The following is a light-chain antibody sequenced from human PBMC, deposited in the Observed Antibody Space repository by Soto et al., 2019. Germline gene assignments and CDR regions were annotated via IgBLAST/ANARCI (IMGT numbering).Light chain of an antibody. V-gene: IGLV2-14*03. CDR3: SSYTSTASYV. Sequence: QSALTQPASVSGSPGQSITISCTGTSSDIGGYNYVSWYQQHPGIAPKLIINYVTNRPSGVSNRFSGSKSGNTASLTISGLQADDEGDYYCSSYTSTASYVFGTGTKLTVL. J-gene: IGLJ1*01. CDR2: YVT. CDR1: SSDIGGYNY.